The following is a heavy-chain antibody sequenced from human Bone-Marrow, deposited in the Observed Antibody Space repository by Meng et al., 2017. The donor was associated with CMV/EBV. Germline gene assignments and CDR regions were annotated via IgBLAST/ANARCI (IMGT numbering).Heavy chain of an antibody. Sequence: GGSLRLSCAASGFTFSSYAMHWVRQAPGKGLEYVSAISSNGGSTYYADSVKGRFTISRDNSKNTLYLQMGSLRAEDMAVYYCARASSRSDAFEIWGRGTMVTVSS. CDR1: GFTFSSYA. CDR2: ISSNGGST. J-gene: IGHJ3*02. V-gene: IGHV3-64*02. CDR3: ARASSRSDAFEI.